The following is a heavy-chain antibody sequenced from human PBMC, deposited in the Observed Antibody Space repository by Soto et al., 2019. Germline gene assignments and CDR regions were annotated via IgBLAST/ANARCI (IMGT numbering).Heavy chain of an antibody. CDR3: ARDVNDSSGSQGFDY. CDR1: GDSVSGNNYY. V-gene: IGHV4-31*03. CDR2: IHYSGDS. Sequence: SETLSLTCTVIGDSVSGNNYYWSRIRQRPGKGLEWIGYIHYSGDSYDNPSLTSRITMSMDVSKNQFSLNLRSVTAADTAIYYCARDVNDSSGSQGFDYWGQGTLVTVSS. D-gene: IGHD3-22*01. J-gene: IGHJ4*02.